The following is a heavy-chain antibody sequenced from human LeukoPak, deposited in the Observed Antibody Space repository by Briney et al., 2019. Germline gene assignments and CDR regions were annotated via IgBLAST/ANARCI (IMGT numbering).Heavy chain of an antibody. CDR2: ISAYNGNT. J-gene: IGHJ6*03. D-gene: IGHD2-2*01. Sequence: ASVKVSCKASGYTFTSYDINWVRQATGQGLEWMGWISAYNGNTNYAQKLQGRVTMTTDTSTSTAYMELRSLRSDDTAVYYCARVGCSSTNPLLCYYYYMDVWGKGTTVTVSS. CDR1: GYTFTSYD. V-gene: IGHV1-18*01. CDR3: ARVGCSSTNPLLCYYYYMDV.